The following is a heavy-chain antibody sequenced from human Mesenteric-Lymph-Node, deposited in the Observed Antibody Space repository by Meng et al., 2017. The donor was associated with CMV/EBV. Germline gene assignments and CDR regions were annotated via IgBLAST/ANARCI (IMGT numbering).Heavy chain of an antibody. D-gene: IGHD6-25*01. CDR3: AREGYSSGLDY. Sequence: GGSLKISCAASGFTVSSNYMSWVRQAPGKGLEWVSVIYSGGSTYYADSVKGRFTISRDNSKNTLYLQMNSLRAEDTAVYYCAREGYSSGLDYWGQGTLVTVSS. CDR2: IYSGGST. V-gene: IGHV3-53*01. CDR1: GFTVSSNY. J-gene: IGHJ4*02.